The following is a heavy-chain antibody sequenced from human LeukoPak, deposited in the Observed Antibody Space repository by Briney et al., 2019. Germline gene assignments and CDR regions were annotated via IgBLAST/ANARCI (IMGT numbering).Heavy chain of an antibody. Sequence: SETLSLTCAVYGGSFSGYYWSWIRQPPGKGLEWIGEINHSGSTNYNPSLKSRVTISVDTSKNQFSLKLSSVTAADTAVYYRARSEVSGSYVDYFDYWGQGTLVTVSS. CDR3: ARSEVSGSYVDYFDY. CDR1: GGSFSGYY. D-gene: IGHD1-26*01. J-gene: IGHJ4*02. CDR2: INHSGST. V-gene: IGHV4-34*01.